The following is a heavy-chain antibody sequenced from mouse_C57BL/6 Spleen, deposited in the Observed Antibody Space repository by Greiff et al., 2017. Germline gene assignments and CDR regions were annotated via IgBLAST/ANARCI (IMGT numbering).Heavy chain of an antibody. V-gene: IGHV1-72*01. J-gene: IGHJ2*01. CDR3: ARSNYYGSSYYFDY. Sequence: QVQLQQPGAELVKPGASVKLSCKASGYTFTSYWMHWVKQRPGRGLEWIGRIDPTSGGTKYNEKFQCKATLTVDKPSSTAYMQLSSLTSEDSAFYYCARSNYYGSSYYFDYWGQGTTLTVSS. D-gene: IGHD1-1*01. CDR2: IDPTSGGT. CDR1: GYTFTSYW.